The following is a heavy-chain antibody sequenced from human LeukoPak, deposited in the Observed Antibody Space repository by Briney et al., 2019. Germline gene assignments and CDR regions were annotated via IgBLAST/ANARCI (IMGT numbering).Heavy chain of an antibody. D-gene: IGHD2-2*01. Sequence: GESLKISCKGSGYSFTSYWIGWVRQMPGKGLELMGIIYPGDSDTRYSPSFQGQVTISADKSINTAYLQWSSLKAPDTAIYYCVRRDITSRYVVWFDPWGQGTPVTVSS. CDR1: GYSFTSYW. CDR3: VRRDITSRYVVWFDP. V-gene: IGHV5-51*01. CDR2: IYPGDSDT. J-gene: IGHJ5*02.